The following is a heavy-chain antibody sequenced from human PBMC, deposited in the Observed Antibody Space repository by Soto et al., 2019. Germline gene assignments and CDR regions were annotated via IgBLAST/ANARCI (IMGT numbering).Heavy chain of an antibody. CDR1: GGSFSGYY. CDR3: ARAPRGYGMDV. J-gene: IGHJ6*02. V-gene: IGHV4-34*01. Sequence: QVQLQQWGAGLLKTSETLSLTCAVYGGSFSGYYWTWIRQTPGKGLEWIGEINHSGTTKYNPSLKSQVTISIDKSKNQFSLNLYSVTAADAAVFYCARAPRGYGMDVWGQGTTVSVSS. CDR2: INHSGTT.